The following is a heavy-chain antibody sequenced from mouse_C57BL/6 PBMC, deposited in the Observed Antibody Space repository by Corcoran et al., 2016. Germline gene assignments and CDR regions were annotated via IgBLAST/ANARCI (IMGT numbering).Heavy chain of an antibody. CDR3: ARGDSNYSWVAY. J-gene: IGHJ3*01. Sequence: QIQLVQSGPELKKPGETVKISCKASGYTFTTYGMSWVKQAPGKGLKWMGWINTYSGVPTYADDFKGRFAFSLETSASTAYLQINNLKNEDTATYFCARGDSNYSWVAYWGQGTLVTVSA. CDR1: GYTFTTYG. D-gene: IGHD2-5*01. V-gene: IGHV9-3*01. CDR2: INTYSGVP.